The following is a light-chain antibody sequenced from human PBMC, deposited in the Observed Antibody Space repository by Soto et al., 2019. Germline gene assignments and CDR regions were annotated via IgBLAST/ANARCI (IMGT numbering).Light chain of an antibody. J-gene: IGKJ1*01. CDR1: QNIRSF. V-gene: IGKV1-39*01. CDR2: AAS. Sequence: DIQMTQSPSSLSASIGDRVTITCRASQNIRSFLNWYQQKPGKAPKLLIYAASTLQSGVPSRFSGSGSGTDFTLTISCLQSEDFATYYCQQYYSYPWTFGQGTKVDIK. CDR3: QQYYSYPWT.